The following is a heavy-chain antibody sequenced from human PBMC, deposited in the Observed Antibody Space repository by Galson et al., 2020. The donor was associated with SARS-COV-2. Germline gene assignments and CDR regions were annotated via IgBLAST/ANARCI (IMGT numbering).Heavy chain of an antibody. CDR2: ISYDGSNK. D-gene: IGHD2-8*01. V-gene: IGHV3-30*04. CDR1: GFTFSSYA. Sequence: GGSLRLSCAASGFTFSSYAMHWARHAPGKGLEWVAAISYDGSNKYYADSVKGRFTISRDYLKNTVYLQMDSLRGEDTAVYYCAKVRALLMLYASGDNYMDVWGKGTTVAVSS. J-gene: IGHJ6*03. CDR3: AKVRALLMLYASGDNYMDV.